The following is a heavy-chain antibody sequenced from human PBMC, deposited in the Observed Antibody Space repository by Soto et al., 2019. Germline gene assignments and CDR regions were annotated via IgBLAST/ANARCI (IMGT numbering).Heavy chain of an antibody. CDR1: GFSFDNFA. J-gene: IGHJ3*02. CDR2: ISSNSGNI. CDR3: AKGGSSSWLRDGLHI. Sequence: EVQLVESGGGIVEPGRSLRLSCEASGFSFDNFAMHWVRQAPGKGLVWVSSISSNSGNIGYADSVKGRFTISRDNAKNSLYLEMNSLRVEYTALYYCAKGGSSSWLRDGLHIWGQWTMVTASS. V-gene: IGHV3-9*01. D-gene: IGHD6-19*01.